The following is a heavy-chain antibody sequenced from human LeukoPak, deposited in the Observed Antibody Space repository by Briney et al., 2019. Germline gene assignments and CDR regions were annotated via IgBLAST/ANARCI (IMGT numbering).Heavy chain of an antibody. Sequence: SQTLSLTCAISGDSVSSNRAAWNWIRQSPSRGLEWLGRTYYRSKWYHDYAVSVKSRITINLDTSKNQFSLQPNSVTPEDTAVYYCARELGSGFPFDYWGQGTLVTVSS. J-gene: IGHJ4*02. CDR3: ARELGSGFPFDY. CDR2: TYYRSKWYH. D-gene: IGHD3-9*01. CDR1: GDSVSSNRAA. V-gene: IGHV6-1*01.